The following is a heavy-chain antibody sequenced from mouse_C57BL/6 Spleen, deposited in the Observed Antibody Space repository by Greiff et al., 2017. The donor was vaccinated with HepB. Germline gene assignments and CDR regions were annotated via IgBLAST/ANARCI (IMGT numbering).Heavy chain of an antibody. J-gene: IGHJ2*01. CDR3: TKGLRRRAFLDY. Sequence: QVQLQQSGAELVRPGASVTLSCKASGYTFTDYEMHWVKQTPVHGLEWIGAIDPETGGTAYNQKFKGKAILTADKSSSTAYRELRSLTSEDSAVYYCTKGLRRRAFLDYWGQGTTLTVSS. V-gene: IGHV1-15*01. CDR1: GYTFTDYE. CDR2: IDPETGGT. D-gene: IGHD2-4*01.